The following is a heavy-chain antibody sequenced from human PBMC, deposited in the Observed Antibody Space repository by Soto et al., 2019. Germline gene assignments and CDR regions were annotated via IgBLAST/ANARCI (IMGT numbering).Heavy chain of an antibody. CDR1: GGTFSSYA. CDR3: VRAPEMATYYDY. CDR2: IIPIFGTA. J-gene: IGHJ4*02. V-gene: IGHV1-69*13. Sequence: ASVKVSCKASGGTFSSYAISWVRQAPGQGLEWMGGIIPIFGTANYAQKFQGRVTITADESTSTAYMELSSLRSEDTAVYYCVRAPEMATYYDYWGQGTLVTVSS. D-gene: IGHD5-12*01.